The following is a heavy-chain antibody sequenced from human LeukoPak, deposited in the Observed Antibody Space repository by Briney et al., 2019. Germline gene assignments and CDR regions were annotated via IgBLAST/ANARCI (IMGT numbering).Heavy chain of an antibody. J-gene: IGHJ6*02. CDR1: GGSFSGYY. D-gene: IGHD6-13*01. Sequence: PSETLSLTCAVYGGSFSGYYWRWIRQPPWKGLEWIGEINHSASTNYNPSLKSRVTISVDTSKNQFSLKLSSVTAADTAVYYCARLSIAAAGTRVYYYYGMDVWGQGTTVTVSS. V-gene: IGHV4-34*01. CDR3: ARLSIAAAGTRVYYYYGMDV. CDR2: INHSAST.